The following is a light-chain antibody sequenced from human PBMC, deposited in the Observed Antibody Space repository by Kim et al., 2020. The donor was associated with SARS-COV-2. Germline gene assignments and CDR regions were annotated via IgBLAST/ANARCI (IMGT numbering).Light chain of an antibody. CDR2: DVS. Sequence: GQSVTISCTGTSSDVGGYNSVSWYQQYPGKAPKLLISDVSKRPSGVPDRFSGSKSGNTASLTVSGLQADDEADYYCSSYAGSNSVVFGGGTQLTVL. CDR3: SSYAGSNSVV. J-gene: IGLJ2*01. V-gene: IGLV2-8*01. CDR1: SSDVGGYNS.